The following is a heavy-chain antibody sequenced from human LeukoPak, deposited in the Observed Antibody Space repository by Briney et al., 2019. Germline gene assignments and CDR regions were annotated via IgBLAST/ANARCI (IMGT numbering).Heavy chain of an antibody. V-gene: IGHV3-9*01. Sequence: PGRSLRLSCAASGFTFDDYAMHWVRQASGKGLEWVSGISWNSGSIGYADSVKGRFTISRDNAKNSLYLQMDSLRAEDTALYYCAKDSASIAARPYYMDVWGKGTTVTVSS. CDR3: AKDSASIAARPYYMDV. CDR1: GFTFDDYA. J-gene: IGHJ6*03. D-gene: IGHD6-6*01. CDR2: ISWNSGSI.